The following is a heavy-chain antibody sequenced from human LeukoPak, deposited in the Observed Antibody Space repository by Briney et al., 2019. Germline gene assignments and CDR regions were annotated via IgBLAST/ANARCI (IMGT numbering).Heavy chain of an antibody. J-gene: IGHJ5*02. CDR3: AKDLLWFGEYEDWFDP. V-gene: IGHV3-33*06. CDR2: IWYDGSNK. CDR1: GFTFSSYG. Sequence: GGSLRLSRAASGFTFSSYGMHWVRQAPGKGLEWVAVIWYDGSNKYYADSVKGRFTISRDNSKNTLYLQMNSLRAEDTAVYYCAKDLLWFGEYEDWFDPWGQGTLVTVSS. D-gene: IGHD3-10*01.